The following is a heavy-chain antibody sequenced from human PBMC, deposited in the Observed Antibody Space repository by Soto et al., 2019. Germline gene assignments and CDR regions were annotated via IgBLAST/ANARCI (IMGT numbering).Heavy chain of an antibody. J-gene: IGHJ2*01. Sequence: QVQLVQSGAEVKKPGASVKVSCKASGYTFTSYGISWVRQAPGQGLEWMGWISAYNGNTNYAQKLQGRVTMTPDTPXXTAYMELRSLRSDDTAVYYCAIADLVGATHWYFDLWGRGTLVTVSS. CDR2: ISAYNGNT. CDR1: GYTFTSYG. CDR3: AIADLVGATHWYFDL. V-gene: IGHV1-18*01. D-gene: IGHD1-26*01.